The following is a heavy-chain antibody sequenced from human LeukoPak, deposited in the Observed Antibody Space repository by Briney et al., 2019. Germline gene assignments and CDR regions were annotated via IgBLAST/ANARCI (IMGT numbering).Heavy chain of an antibody. CDR2: INHSGSA. J-gene: IGHJ5*02. CDR1: GAFIRSYY. V-gene: IGHV4-59*01. D-gene: IGHD4-11*01. Sequence: SETLSLTCTVSGAFIRSYYWSWVRQPPGKGLEWIGYINHSGSANYNPSLKSRVTMSVDTSKNQFSLNVSSVTAADTAVYYCARVSDYSNYSWFDPWGQGTLVTVSS. CDR3: ARVSDYSNYSWFDP.